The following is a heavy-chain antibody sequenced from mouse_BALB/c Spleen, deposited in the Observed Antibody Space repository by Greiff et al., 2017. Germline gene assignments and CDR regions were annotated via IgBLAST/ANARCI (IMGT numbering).Heavy chain of an antibody. CDR2: ISSGGSYT. D-gene: IGHD1-1*01. J-gene: IGHJ4*01. Sequence: DVKLVESGGGLVKPGGSLKLSCAASGFTFSSYAMSWVRQSPEKRLEWVAEISSGGSYTYYPDTVTGRFTISRDNAKNTLYLEMSSLRSEDTAMYYCARDRGRYDAMDYWGQGTSVTVSS. CDR3: ARDRGRYDAMDY. V-gene: IGHV5-9-4*01. CDR1: GFTFSSYA.